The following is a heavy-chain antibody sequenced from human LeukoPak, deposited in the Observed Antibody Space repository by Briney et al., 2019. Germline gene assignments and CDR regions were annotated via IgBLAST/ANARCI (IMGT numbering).Heavy chain of an antibody. J-gene: IGHJ3*02. CDR1: GFTFDDYA. CDR3: AKARGLLDDAFDI. D-gene: IGHD2/OR15-2a*01. V-gene: IGHV3-9*01. Sequence: GGSLRLSCAASGFTFDDYAMHWVRQVPGKGLEWVSGISWNSGSIGYADSVKGRFTISRDNAKNSLYLQMNSLRAEDTALYYCAKARGLLDDAFDIWGQGTMVTVSS. CDR2: ISWNSGSI.